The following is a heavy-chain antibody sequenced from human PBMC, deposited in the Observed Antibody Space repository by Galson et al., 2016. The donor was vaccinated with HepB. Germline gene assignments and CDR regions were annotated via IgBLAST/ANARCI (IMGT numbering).Heavy chain of an antibody. CDR1: GFTFSSYA. D-gene: IGHD3-22*01. Sequence: LRLSCATSGFTFSSYALHWVRQAPGKGLEWVAVMSSDGRDEYFADSVRGRFTISRDNSKNMVNLQMSSLRPEDTAVYYCAREHSRGWFFFDYWGQGTLGTVSS. CDR3: AREHSRGWFFFDY. V-gene: IGHV3-30*04. CDR2: MSSDGRDE. J-gene: IGHJ4*02.